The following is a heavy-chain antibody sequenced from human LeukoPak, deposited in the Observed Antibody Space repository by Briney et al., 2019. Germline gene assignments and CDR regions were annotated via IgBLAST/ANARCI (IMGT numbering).Heavy chain of an antibody. CDR3: ARSSAIYRDYYYYYCMDV. CDR1: AFTFKTYT. CDR2: ISTAGNLI. Sequence: GGSLRLSCVASAFTFKTYTLNWVRQTPGKGLEWVSYISTAGNLINYADSVRGRFTISRDNAKNSLYLYMSSLTPEDTAVYYCARSSAIYRDYYYYYCMDVWGKGTTVTVSS. D-gene: IGHD5/OR15-5a*01. V-gene: IGHV3-21*01. J-gene: IGHJ6*03.